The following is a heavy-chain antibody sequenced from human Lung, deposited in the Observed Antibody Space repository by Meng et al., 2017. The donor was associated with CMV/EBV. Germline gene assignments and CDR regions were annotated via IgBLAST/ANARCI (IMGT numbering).Heavy chain of an antibody. CDR3: ACEGASGDHFGCFDC. CDR2: ISTDGSAK. J-gene: IGHJ4*02. Sequence: GESXKISXVDSGFTFSSSVFHWVRQAPGRGLEWVAAISTDGSAKHYADSVKDRFTVSRDNSKNTLYLQMDSLRVEDTAVFCCACEGASGDHFGCFDCWGRGXLVTVSS. CDR1: GFTFSSSV. V-gene: IGHV3-30*03. D-gene: IGHD2-15*01.